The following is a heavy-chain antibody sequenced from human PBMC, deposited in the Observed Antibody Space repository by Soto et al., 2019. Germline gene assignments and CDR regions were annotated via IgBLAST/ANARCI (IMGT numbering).Heavy chain of an antibody. Sequence: PGGSLRLSCAASGFTVSSNYMSWVRQAPGKGLEWVSYINSSSSIYYADSVKGRFSISRDNAKNSLYLQMNSLRDEDTAVYYCARAKGSFDFWSGYPTSDYWGQGTLVTVSS. CDR2: INSSSSI. D-gene: IGHD3-3*01. J-gene: IGHJ4*02. CDR3: ARAKGSFDFWSGYPTSDY. CDR1: GFTVSSNY. V-gene: IGHV3-48*02.